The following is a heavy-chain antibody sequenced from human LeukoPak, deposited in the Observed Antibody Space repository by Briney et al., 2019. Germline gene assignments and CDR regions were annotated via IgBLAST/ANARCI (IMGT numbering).Heavy chain of an antibody. CDR1: GFTFSSYG. V-gene: IGHV3-33*06. CDR2: IWYDGSNK. D-gene: IGHD3-16*01. J-gene: IGHJ4*02. CDR3: AKASGRGEPSAYDY. Sequence: PGGSLRLSCAASGFTFSSYGMHWVRQAPGKGLEWVVVIWYDGSNKYYADSVKGRFTISRDNSKNTLYLQMNSLRAEDTAVYYCAKASGRGEPSAYDYWGQGTLVTVSS.